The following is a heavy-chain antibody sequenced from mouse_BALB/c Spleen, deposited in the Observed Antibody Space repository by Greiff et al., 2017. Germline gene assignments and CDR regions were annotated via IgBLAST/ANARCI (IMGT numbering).Heavy chain of an antibody. D-gene: IGHD2-3*01. J-gene: IGHJ4*01. CDR3: AREGDGFPYAMDY. CDR2: ISYSGST. Sequence: VQLKESGPGLVKPSQSLSLTCTVTGYSITSDYAWNWIRQFPGNKLEWMGYISYSGSTSYNPSLKSRISITRDTSKNQFFLQLNSVTTEDTATYYCAREGDGFPYAMDYWGQGTSVTVSS. V-gene: IGHV3-2*02. CDR1: GYSITSDYA.